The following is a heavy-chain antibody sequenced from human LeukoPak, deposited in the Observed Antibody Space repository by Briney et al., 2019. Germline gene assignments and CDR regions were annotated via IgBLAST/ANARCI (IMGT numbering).Heavy chain of an antibody. V-gene: IGHV3-11*01. D-gene: IGHD3-10*01. CDR3: ARDAPSKTMVRRFDY. J-gene: IGHJ4*02. CDR2: ISGSGFTT. Sequence: GGSLRLSCVASGSTFREYYMGWIRQAPGKGLEWISYISGSGFTTYYADSVKGRFTISRDNAKNSLYLQMSSLRPEDTGIYYCARDAPSKTMVRRFDYWGQGTLATVSS. CDR1: GSTFREYY.